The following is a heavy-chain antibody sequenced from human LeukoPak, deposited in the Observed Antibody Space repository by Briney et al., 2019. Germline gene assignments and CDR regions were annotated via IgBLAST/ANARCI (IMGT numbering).Heavy chain of an antibody. V-gene: IGHV4-38-2*02. J-gene: IGHJ4*02. CDR3: ARPDSSGYFGY. CDR2: IYHSGST. Sequence: SETLSLTCTVSGYSISSGYYWGWIRQPPGQGLEWIGSIYHSGSTYYNPSLKSRVTISVDTFKNQFSLKLSSVTAADTAVYYCARPDSSGYFGYWGQGTLVTVSS. CDR1: GYSISSGYY. D-gene: IGHD3-22*01.